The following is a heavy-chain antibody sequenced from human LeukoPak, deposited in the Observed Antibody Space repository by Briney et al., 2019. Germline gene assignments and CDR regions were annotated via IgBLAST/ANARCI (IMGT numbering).Heavy chain of an antibody. CDR2: ISAYNGAT. CDR1: DYTFSSYG. V-gene: IGHV1-18*01. CDR3: ARDSSAWYGVLDY. D-gene: IGHD6-19*01. Sequence: GASVKVSCKASDYTFSSYGITWVRQAPGQGLEWMGWISAYNGATNYAQKFQGRVTMSTGTSTSTAYMELRSLRSDDTAVYYCARDSSAWYGVLDYWGQGTLVTVSS. J-gene: IGHJ4*02.